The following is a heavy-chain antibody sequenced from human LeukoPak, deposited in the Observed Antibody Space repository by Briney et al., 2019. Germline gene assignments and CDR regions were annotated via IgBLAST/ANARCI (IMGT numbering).Heavy chain of an antibody. CDR2: INPNSGGT. Sequence: GGSLRLSCAASGFTFNTYGMHWVRQAPGKGLEWMGWINPNSGGTNYAQKFQGRVTMTRDTSISTAYMELSRLRSDDTAVYYCARGYSSGYPARWFDPWGQGTLVTVSS. CDR1: GFTFNTYG. V-gene: IGHV1-2*02. CDR3: ARGYSSGYPARWFDP. D-gene: IGHD3-22*01. J-gene: IGHJ5*02.